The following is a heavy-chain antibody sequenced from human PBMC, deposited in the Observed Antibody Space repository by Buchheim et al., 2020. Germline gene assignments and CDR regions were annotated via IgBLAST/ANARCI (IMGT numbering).Heavy chain of an antibody. CDR1: GFTFSSYA. CDR2: ISGSGGST. D-gene: IGHD3-9*01. Sequence: EVQLVESGGGLVQPGGSLRLSCAASGFTFSSYAMSWVRQAPGKGLEWVSAISGSGGSTYYADSVKGRFTISRDNSKNTLYLQMNSLRAEDTAVYYCAKVPRTDYDMLTGYYRILFYYGMDVWGQGTT. J-gene: IGHJ6*02. V-gene: IGHV3-23*04. CDR3: AKVPRTDYDMLTGYYRILFYYGMDV.